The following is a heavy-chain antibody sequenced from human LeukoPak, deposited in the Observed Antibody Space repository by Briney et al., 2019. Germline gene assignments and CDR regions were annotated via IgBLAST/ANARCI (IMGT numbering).Heavy chain of an antibody. V-gene: IGHV4-34*01. CDR1: GGSFTDYY. D-gene: IGHD1-1*01. J-gene: IGHJ4*02. CDR3: ARAGRGTSSRALDY. Sequence: PSETLSLTCAISGGSFTDYYWSWIRQPPGKGLEWIGDINDGGSTNSSPSLKSRVVISLDTSKSQLSLKLSPVTAADTATYFCARAGRGTSSRALDYWGQGTLVTVSS. CDR2: INDGGST.